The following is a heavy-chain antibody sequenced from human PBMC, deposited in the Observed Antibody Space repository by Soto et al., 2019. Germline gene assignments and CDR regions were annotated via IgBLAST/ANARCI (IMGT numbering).Heavy chain of an antibody. D-gene: IGHD3-10*01. CDR2: IYSSGST. CDR1: GGSISNYY. Sequence: PSETLSLTCTVSGGSISNYYWSWIRQPPGKGLEWIGYIYSSGSTHYNPSLQSRVTISADTSKNQFSLKVRSVTAADTAVYYCARETYSDYVGYFDPWGQGIQVTVSS. CDR3: ARETYSDYVGYFDP. V-gene: IGHV4-59*12. J-gene: IGHJ5*02.